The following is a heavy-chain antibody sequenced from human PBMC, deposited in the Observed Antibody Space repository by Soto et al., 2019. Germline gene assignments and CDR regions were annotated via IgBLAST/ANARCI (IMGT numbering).Heavy chain of an antibody. CDR2: IYYSANT. D-gene: IGHD1-26*01. J-gene: IGHJ4*01. CDR1: GNSVSSGTYY. Sequence: SETLSLTCTVSGNSVSSGTYYWAWIRQTPGKGLEWIGTIYYSANTYYNPSLKSRVTISLDTSKNQFSLKLSSVTAADTAVYYCARLAWEVSSVFFDYWGQGILVTVSS. CDR3: ARLAWEVSSVFFDY. V-gene: IGHV4-39*01.